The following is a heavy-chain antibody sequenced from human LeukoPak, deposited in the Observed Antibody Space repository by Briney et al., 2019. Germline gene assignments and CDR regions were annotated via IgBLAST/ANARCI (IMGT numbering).Heavy chain of an antibody. D-gene: IGHD6-13*01. Sequence: GGSLRLSCAASGFTFSSYAMSWVRQAPGKGLEWVSTISGSGYSTYYAASVKGRFTISRDNSKNTLSLQMNSLRAEDTAIYYCAKATYSSSWNLYFDYWGQGTLVTVSS. V-gene: IGHV3-23*01. CDR1: GFTFSSYA. J-gene: IGHJ4*02. CDR2: ISGSGYST. CDR3: AKATYSSSWNLYFDY.